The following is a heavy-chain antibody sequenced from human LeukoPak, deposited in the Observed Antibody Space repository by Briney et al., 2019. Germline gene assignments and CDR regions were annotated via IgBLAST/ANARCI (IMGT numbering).Heavy chain of an antibody. Sequence: ASVKVSCKASGYTFTSYGISWVRQAPGQGLEWMGWISAYNGNTNYAQKLQGRVTMTTDTSTSTAYMELGSLRSDDTAVYYCAREFGYYDSSGYYPRLHDAFDIWGQGTMVTVSS. D-gene: IGHD3-22*01. CDR2: ISAYNGNT. J-gene: IGHJ3*02. V-gene: IGHV1-18*01. CDR1: GYTFTSYG. CDR3: AREFGYYDSSGYYPRLHDAFDI.